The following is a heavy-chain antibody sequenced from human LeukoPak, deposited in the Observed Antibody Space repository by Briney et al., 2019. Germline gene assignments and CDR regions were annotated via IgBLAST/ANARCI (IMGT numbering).Heavy chain of an antibody. D-gene: IGHD4-17*01. CDR1: GFTFSSYA. J-gene: IGHJ3*02. V-gene: IGHV3-23*01. CDR3: GKDPNGDYIGAFDM. Sequence: GGSLRLSCAASGFTFSSYAMSWARQAPGKGLEWVSAISGSGGSTYYADSVKGRFTISRDNSKNTLYLQMNSLRAEDTAVYYCGKDPNGDYIGAFDMWGQGTLVTVSP. CDR2: ISGSGGST.